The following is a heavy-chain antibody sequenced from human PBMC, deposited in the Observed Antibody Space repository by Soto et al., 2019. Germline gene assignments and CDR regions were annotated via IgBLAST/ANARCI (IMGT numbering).Heavy chain of an antibody. D-gene: IGHD5-18*01. J-gene: IGHJ4*02. CDR1: GFTVSIYA. V-gene: IGHV3-23*01. CDR2: ISGSADYT. Sequence: QPGGSLRLSCAASGFTVSIYAMAWVRQAQGRGLEWVSGISGSADYTNYADSVKGRFTISRDNSKNTVYLQMSRLRSDDTAVYYCARWSDEVGYSLIDYWGQGTLVTVSS. CDR3: ARWSDEVGYSLIDY.